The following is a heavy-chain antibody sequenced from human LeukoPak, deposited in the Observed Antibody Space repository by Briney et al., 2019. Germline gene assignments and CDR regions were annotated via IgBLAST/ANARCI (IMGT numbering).Heavy chain of an antibody. D-gene: IGHD6-19*01. CDR3: ARAGIAVAGLALGFDC. V-gene: IGHV4-34*01. J-gene: IGHJ4*02. Sequence: SETLSLTCAVYGGSFSGYYWSWIRQPPGKGLEWIGEINHGGSTNYNPSLKSRVTISVDTSKNQFSLKLSSVTAADTAVYYCARAGIAVAGLALGFDCWGQGTLVTVSS. CDR1: GGSFSGYY. CDR2: INHGGST.